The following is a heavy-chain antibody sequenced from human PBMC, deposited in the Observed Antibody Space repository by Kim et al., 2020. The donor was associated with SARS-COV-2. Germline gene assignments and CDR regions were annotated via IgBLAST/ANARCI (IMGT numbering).Heavy chain of an antibody. D-gene: IGHD4-17*01. CDR1: GYTFTGYY. J-gene: IGHJ4*02. V-gene: IGHV1-2*02. CDR3: ARGLYADYDQLYLDF. CDR2: INSNSGDR. Sequence: ASVKVSCKASGYTFTGYYMHWVRQAPGQGLEWMGWINSNSGDRNYAPKFQGRVTLTRDTYIDTAYMELSGLRSDDTAIYYCARGLYADYDQLYLDFWGQGALVTVSS.